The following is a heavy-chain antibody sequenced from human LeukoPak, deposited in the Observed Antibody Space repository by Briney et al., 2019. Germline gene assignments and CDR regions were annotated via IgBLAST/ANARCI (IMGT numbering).Heavy chain of an antibody. CDR3: ARGSSSDWPLEY. D-gene: IGHD6-19*01. Sequence: ASVKVSCKASGYTFTSYAIHWVRQAPGQRLEWMGWINAYNDDTEYSQKLQGRVTITKDTSASTAYMDLSTLRSEDTAVYYCARGSSSDWPLEYWGRGILVTVSS. V-gene: IGHV1-3*01. CDR1: GYTFTSYA. CDR2: INAYNDDT. J-gene: IGHJ4*02.